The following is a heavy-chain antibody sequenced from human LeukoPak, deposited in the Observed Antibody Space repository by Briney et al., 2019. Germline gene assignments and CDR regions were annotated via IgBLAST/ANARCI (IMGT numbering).Heavy chain of an antibody. Sequence: SGTLSLTCTVSGGSISSYYWSWIRQPPGKGLEWIGYIYYSGSTNYNPSLKSRVTISVDTSKNQFSLKLSSVTAADTAVYYCARLPPGPLDAFDIWGQGTMVTVSS. CDR2: IYYSGST. CDR1: GGSISSYY. CDR3: ARLPPGPLDAFDI. J-gene: IGHJ3*02. V-gene: IGHV4-59*01.